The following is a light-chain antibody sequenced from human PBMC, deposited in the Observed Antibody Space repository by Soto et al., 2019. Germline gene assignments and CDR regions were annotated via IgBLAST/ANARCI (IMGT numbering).Light chain of an antibody. J-gene: IGKJ5*01. CDR3: QQYGNSPIT. CDR2: YAS. V-gene: IGKV3-15*01. CDR1: QSISSN. Sequence: EIVRTQCPSTLCCCPGERATLSFMASQSISSNLVWYQQKPGQAPRLLIFYASTRATGIPARFSGSGSGTDFTLTISRLEPEDFAVYYCQQYGNSPITFGQGTRLEIK.